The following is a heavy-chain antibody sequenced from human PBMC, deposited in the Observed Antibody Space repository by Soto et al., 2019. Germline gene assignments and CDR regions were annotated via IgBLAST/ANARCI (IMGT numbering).Heavy chain of an antibody. V-gene: IGHV1-69*12. J-gene: IGHJ6*02. CDR3: AEVSMAAAGTGDDYYYYYGMDV. Sequence: QVQLVQSGAEVKKPGSKMKVSCKASRGTFSSYAISWVRQAPGQGLEWMGGIIPIFGTANYAQKFQCRVTITADESTSTAYMELSSLRSEDTAVYYCAEVSMAAAGTGDDYYYYYGMDVWGQGTTVTVSS. CDR1: RGTFSSYA. CDR2: IIPIFGTA. D-gene: IGHD6-13*01.